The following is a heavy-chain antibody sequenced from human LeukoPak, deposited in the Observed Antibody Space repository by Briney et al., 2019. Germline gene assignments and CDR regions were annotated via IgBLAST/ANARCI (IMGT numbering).Heavy chain of an antibody. CDR1: GFTLSSHC. CDR3: ARAGGLPYGCWSGQGYYYFHY. Sequence: PGGSLRLSCAASGFTLSSHCMSWVRQAPGKGLEWVASIKEAGSEKYYVDSVMGRFTISRDNVKNSLYLQMKRLRAEETAVYYCARAGGLPYGCWSGQGYYYFHYGGKGTLVTVYS. CDR2: IKEAGSEK. D-gene: IGHD3-3*01. V-gene: IGHV3-7*01. J-gene: IGHJ4*02.